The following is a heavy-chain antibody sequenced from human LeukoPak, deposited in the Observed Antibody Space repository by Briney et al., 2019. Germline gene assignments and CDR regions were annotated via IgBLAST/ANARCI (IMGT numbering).Heavy chain of an antibody. CDR3: ARSGVGPFDY. D-gene: IGHD1-26*01. V-gene: IGHV3-30*04. CDR1: GFTFSSYA. Sequence: GRSLRLSCAASGFTFSSYAMHWVRQAPSKGLEWVAVISYDGSNKYYADSVKGRFTISRDNSKNTLYLQMNSLRAEDTAVYYCARSGVGPFDYWGQGTLVTVSS. CDR2: ISYDGSNK. J-gene: IGHJ4*02.